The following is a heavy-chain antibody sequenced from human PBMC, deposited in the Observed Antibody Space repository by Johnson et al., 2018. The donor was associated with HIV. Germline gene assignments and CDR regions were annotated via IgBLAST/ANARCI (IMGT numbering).Heavy chain of an antibody. V-gene: IGHV3-7*02. CDR1: EFIFSSYW. Sequence: VLLLESGGGLVQPGGSLRLSCVVSEFIFSSYWMSWVRQAPGKGLEWVANINQDGSEKYYVDSTKGRFTISRDNAKNSLYLQMGSLRAEDMAVYYCARGGGVVGNAFDIWGQGTMVTVSS. CDR2: INQDGSEK. D-gene: IGHD1-26*01. J-gene: IGHJ3*02. CDR3: ARGGGVVGNAFDI.